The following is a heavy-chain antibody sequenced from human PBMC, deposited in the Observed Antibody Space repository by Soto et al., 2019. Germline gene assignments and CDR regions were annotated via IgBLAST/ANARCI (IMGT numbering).Heavy chain of an antibody. CDR1: GFTFSSYA. CDR2: ISGSGGST. Sequence: GGSLRLSGSASGFTFSSYAMSWVRQAPGKGLEWVSAISGSGGSTYYADSVKGRFTISRDNSKNTLYLQMNSLRAEDTAVYYCAITTLMVYAMGPYYFDYWGQGTLVTVSS. D-gene: IGHD2-8*01. J-gene: IGHJ4*02. V-gene: IGHV3-23*01. CDR3: AITTLMVYAMGPYYFDY.